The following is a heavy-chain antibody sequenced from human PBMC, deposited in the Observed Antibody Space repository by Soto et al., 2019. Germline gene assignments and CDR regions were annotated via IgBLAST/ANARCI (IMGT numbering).Heavy chain of an antibody. CDR1: GGSMSYVGFS. D-gene: IGHD5-12*01. CDR3: ARGAGYDPFDY. CDR2: ISLLDNP. V-gene: IGHV4-30-2*06. Sequence: PSETLSLTCTVSGGSMSYVGFSWGWIRQSPGNGLEWIGYISLLDNPYFHPSFKSRVTMSIDRSRNQFYLNLSSMTAADRAVYYCARGAGYDPFDYWGQGVLVTVSS. J-gene: IGHJ4*02.